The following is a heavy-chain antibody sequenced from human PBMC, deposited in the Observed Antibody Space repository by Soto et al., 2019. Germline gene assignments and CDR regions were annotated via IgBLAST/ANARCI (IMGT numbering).Heavy chain of an antibody. D-gene: IGHD2-21*01. J-gene: IGHJ4*02. CDR3: GRRSLLVDQT. Sequence: SETLSLTCTVSGGSISNTADYWAWIRQPPGKGLEWIGSIYYGGTTYYNPSLNSRVTVSADTSKNQFSLRLSSVTAAETAVYYCGRRSLLVDQTWGKGILGIVSS. V-gene: IGHV4-39*01. CDR2: IYYGGTT. CDR1: GGSISNTADY.